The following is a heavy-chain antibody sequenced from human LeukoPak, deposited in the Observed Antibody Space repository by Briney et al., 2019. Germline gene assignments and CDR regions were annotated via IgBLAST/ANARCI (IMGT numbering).Heavy chain of an antibody. Sequence: SETLSLTCAVYGGSFSGYYWSWIRQPPGKGLEWIGEINHSGSTNYNPSLKSRVTISVDTSKNQFSLKLSSVTAADTAVYYCARWELLQNWFDPWGQGTLVTVSS. CDR2: INHSGST. CDR1: GGSFSGYY. D-gene: IGHD1-26*01. V-gene: IGHV4-34*01. CDR3: ARWELLQNWFDP. J-gene: IGHJ5*02.